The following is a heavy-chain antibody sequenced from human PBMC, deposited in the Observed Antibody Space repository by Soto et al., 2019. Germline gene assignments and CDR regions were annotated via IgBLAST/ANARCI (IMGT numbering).Heavy chain of an antibody. CDR1: GGTFSSYS. D-gene: IGHD3-9*01. CDR3: ARDNRPVRDYDILTGYYPLAY. J-gene: IGHJ4*02. Sequence: SVNVSCKASGGTFSSYSISWVRQAPGQGLECMGGIIPIFGTANYAQKFQGRVTITADESTSTAYMELSSLRSEDTAVYYCARDNRPVRDYDILTGYYPLAYWGQGTLVTVSS. CDR2: IIPIFGTA. V-gene: IGHV1-69*13.